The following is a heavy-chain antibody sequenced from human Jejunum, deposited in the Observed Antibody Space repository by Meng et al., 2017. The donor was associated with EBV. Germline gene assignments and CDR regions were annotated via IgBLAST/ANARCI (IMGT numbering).Heavy chain of an antibody. J-gene: IGHJ4*02. D-gene: IGHD3-16*02. CDR1: GGTFTNYA. CDR2: VIPIFGTA. CDR3: ARSFGGVLADSFDY. V-gene: IGHV1-69*06. Sequence: QVQLGLSGVEVKKPGSSVKVSCKASGGTFTNYAFSWVRQAPGQGLEWIGGVIPIFGTANYAQKFQGRVTLTADKSTSTAYMQLSSLRSEDTAVYYCARSFGGVLADSFDYWGQGTLVTVSS.